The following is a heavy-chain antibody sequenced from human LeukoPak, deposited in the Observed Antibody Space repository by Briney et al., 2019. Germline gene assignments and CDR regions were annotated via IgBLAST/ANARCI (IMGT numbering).Heavy chain of an antibody. CDR1: GFTFSSYG. J-gene: IGHJ4*02. D-gene: IGHD5-12*01. V-gene: IGHV3-23*01. Sequence: GGSLRLSCSASGFTFSSYGMSWVRQAPGKGPEWVSGITGSGSAYYGDSVTGQVAISRDNSKNTLYLQMNTLKAEDTAVYYCAKDLMAEGGYSGYGIDYWGQGTLVTVSS. CDR3: AKDLMAEGGYSGYGIDY. CDR2: ITGSGSA.